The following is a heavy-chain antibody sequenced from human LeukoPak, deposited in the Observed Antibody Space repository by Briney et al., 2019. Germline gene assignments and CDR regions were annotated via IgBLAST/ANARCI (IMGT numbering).Heavy chain of an antibody. CDR2: IYYSGST. CDR1: GASVSSGSYY. J-gene: IGHJ6*02. Sequence: SETLSLTCNVSGASVSSGSYYWSWIRQPPGKGLEWIGYIYYSGSTNYNPSLKSRVTISVDTSKNQFSLKLSSVTAADTAVYYCARVLYSSSWRYYYYYYGMDVWGQGTTVTVSS. V-gene: IGHV4-61*01. D-gene: IGHD6-13*01. CDR3: ARVLYSSSWRYYYYYYGMDV.